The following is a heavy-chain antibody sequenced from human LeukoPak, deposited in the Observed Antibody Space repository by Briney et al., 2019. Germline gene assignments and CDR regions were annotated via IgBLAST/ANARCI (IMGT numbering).Heavy chain of an antibody. V-gene: IGHV1-69*05. J-gene: IGHJ6*03. CDR1: GGTFSSYA. D-gene: IGHD4-11*01. CDR2: IIPIFGTA. CDR3: ARHTPYSNRSYYYYMDV. Sequence: GASVKLSCTASGGTFSSYAISWVRQAPGQGLEWMGRIIPIFGTANYAQKFQGRVTITTDESTSTAYLELSSLRSEDTAVYYCARHTPYSNRSYYYYMDVWGKGTTVTVSS.